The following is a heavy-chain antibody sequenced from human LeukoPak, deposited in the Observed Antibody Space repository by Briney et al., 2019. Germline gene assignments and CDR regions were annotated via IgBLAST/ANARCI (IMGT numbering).Heavy chain of an antibody. CDR1: GGSISSGGYY. D-gene: IGHD5-12*01. CDR3: AREPTDIVDYFDY. V-gene: IGHV4-31*03. CDR2: IYYSGST. J-gene: IGHJ4*02. Sequence: SETLSLTCTVSGGSISSGGYYWSWIRQHPGKGLEWIGYIYYSGSTYYNPSLKSRVTISVDTSKNQFSLKLSSVTAADTAVYYCAREPTDIVDYFDYWGQGTLVTVSS.